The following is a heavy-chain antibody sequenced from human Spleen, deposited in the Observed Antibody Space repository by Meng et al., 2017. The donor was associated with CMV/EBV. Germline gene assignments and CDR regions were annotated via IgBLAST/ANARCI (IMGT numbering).Heavy chain of an antibody. CDR2: IKSRIDGGTT. J-gene: IGHJ4*02. V-gene: IGHV3-15*01. Sequence: GESLKISCAAASGFTFSNAWMSWVRQVPGKGLEWVGHIKSRIDGGTTDYAAPVRGRFTISRDDSKNTLYLQMNSLQTEDTAVYHCATALFSTGDYGDWSFDYWGRGTLVTVSS. CDR3: ATALFSTGDYGDWSFDY. CDR1: GFTFSNAW. D-gene: IGHD4-17*01.